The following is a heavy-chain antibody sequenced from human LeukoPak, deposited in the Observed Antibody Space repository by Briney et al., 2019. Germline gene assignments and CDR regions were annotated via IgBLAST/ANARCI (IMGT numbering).Heavy chain of an antibody. CDR3: ARDLSNVPGQY. Sequence: GGSLRLSCAASGFTFSSYAMYWVRQAPGKGLEWVAVISYDGSIKYYADSVKGRFTISRDISKSTLSLQMNSLRAEDTALYYCARDLSNVPGQYWGQGTLVTVSS. CDR2: ISYDGSIK. J-gene: IGHJ4*02. D-gene: IGHD3-10*02. CDR1: GFTFSSYA. V-gene: IGHV3-30-3*01.